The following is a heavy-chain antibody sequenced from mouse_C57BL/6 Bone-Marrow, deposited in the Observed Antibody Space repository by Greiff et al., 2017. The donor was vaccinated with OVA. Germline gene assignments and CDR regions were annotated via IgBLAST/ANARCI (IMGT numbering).Heavy chain of an antibody. CDR2: ISDGGSYT. CDR3: ARGSHYYGSSFDY. D-gene: IGHD1-1*01. V-gene: IGHV5-4*03. J-gene: IGHJ2*01. Sequence: EVMLVESGGGLVKPGGSLKLSCAASGFTFSSYAMSWVRQTPEKRLEWVATISDGGSYTYYPDNVKGRFTISRDNAKNNLYLQMSHLKSEDTAMYYCARGSHYYGSSFDYWGQGTTLTVSS. CDR1: GFTFSSYA.